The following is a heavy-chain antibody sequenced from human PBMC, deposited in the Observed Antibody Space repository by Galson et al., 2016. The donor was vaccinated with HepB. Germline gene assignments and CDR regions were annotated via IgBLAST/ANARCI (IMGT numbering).Heavy chain of an antibody. J-gene: IGHJ3*02. CDR2: IKQDGSET. V-gene: IGHV3-7*03. Sequence: SLRLSCAGAGINFSPYWMNWVRQAPGKGLEWVANIKQDGSETHYLDSVKGRFTISRDDVKNSVYLQMNSLRDEDTAVYHCARGQRGGYNGSNGRAWDIWGLGTKVTVSS. CDR3: ARGQRGGYNGSNGRAWDI. D-gene: IGHD3-16*01. CDR1: GINFSPYW.